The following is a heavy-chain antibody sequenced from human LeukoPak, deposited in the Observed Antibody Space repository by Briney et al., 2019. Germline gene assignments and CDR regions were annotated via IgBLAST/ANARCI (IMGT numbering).Heavy chain of an antibody. D-gene: IGHD7-27*01. CDR2: INPNSGGS. Sequence: ASVKVSCKASGYTFIDYYIHWVRQAPGQGLEWMGRINPNSGGSNYAQNFQGRVTMTRDTSISTAYMELSRPRSDDTAVYYCARDLPSTSNWELDYWGQGTLVTVSS. V-gene: IGHV1-2*06. J-gene: IGHJ4*02. CDR3: ARDLPSTSNWELDY. CDR1: GYTFIDYY.